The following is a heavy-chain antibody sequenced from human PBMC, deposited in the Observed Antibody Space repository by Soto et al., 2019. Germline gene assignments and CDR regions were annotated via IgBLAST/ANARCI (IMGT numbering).Heavy chain of an antibody. CDR3: ARGNYDFWSGEGYYFDY. CDR1: GFTFSSYR. Sequence: GGSLRLSCAASGFTFSSYRMNWVGQAPGKGLEWVSSISSSSSYIYYADSVKGRFTISRDNAKNSLYLQMNSLRAEDTAVYYCARGNYDFWSGEGYYFDYWGQGTLVTVSS. D-gene: IGHD3-3*01. V-gene: IGHV3-21*01. J-gene: IGHJ4*02. CDR2: ISSSSSYI.